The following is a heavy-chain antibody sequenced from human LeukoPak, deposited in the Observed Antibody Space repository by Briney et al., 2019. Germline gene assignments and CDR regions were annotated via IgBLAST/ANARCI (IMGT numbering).Heavy chain of an antibody. CDR3: ARDGSRNDFWSGYNFFDY. J-gene: IGHJ4*02. Sequence: GGSLRLSCAASGFNVTTNYMSWVRQAPGKGLEWVSSISSTGSYIFYGDSVKGRFTISRDNANNSLFLQMNSLRVEDTAVYYCARDGSRNDFWSGYNFFDYWGQGTVVTVSS. D-gene: IGHD3-3*01. CDR2: ISSTGSYI. CDR1: GFNVTTNY. V-gene: IGHV3-21*01.